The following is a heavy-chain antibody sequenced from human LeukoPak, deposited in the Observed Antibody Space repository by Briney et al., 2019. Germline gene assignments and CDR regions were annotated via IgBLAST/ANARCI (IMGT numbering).Heavy chain of an antibody. Sequence: PGGSLRLSCAASGFTLSSYNMNWVRQAPGKGLEWLSDISGSSGSMYYADSVKGRFTISRDNAKNSLYLQMNSLRAEDTAVYYCAKPRVSVVVVPAAPWDYWGQGTLVTVSS. D-gene: IGHD2-2*01. J-gene: IGHJ4*02. CDR1: GFTLSSYN. CDR3: AKPRVSVVVVPAAPWDY. V-gene: IGHV3-48*01. CDR2: ISGSSGSM.